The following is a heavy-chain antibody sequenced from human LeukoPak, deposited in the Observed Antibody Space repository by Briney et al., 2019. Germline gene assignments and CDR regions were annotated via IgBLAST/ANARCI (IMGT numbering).Heavy chain of an antibody. CDR3: AKDKYSSSDYYYYYGMDV. D-gene: IGHD6-6*01. V-gene: IGHV3-23*01. J-gene: IGHJ6*02. Sequence: PGGSLRLSCAASRFTFSSYAMSWVRQAPGKGLEWVSAISGSGGSTYYADSVKGRFTISRDNSKNTLYLQMNSLRAEDTAVYYCAKDKYSSSDYYYYYGMDVWGQGTTVTVSS. CDR2: ISGSGGST. CDR1: RFTFSSYA.